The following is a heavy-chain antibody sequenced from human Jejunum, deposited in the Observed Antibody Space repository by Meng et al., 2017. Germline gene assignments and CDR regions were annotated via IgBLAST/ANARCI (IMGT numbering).Heavy chain of an antibody. V-gene: IGHV3-7*01. CDR2: IKEDGSQK. D-gene: IGHD2-21*02. Sequence: GESLKISRTAPGFTFSTYWMIWVRQAPGKGLEGVANIKEDGSQKYSVDSVKGRFTISRDNAKNSMYLQMDSLRVEDTAGYYCVGGRGDSGDCEDFDYWGQGTLVTVSS. CDR3: VGGRGDSGDCEDFDY. CDR1: GFTFSTYW. J-gene: IGHJ4*02.